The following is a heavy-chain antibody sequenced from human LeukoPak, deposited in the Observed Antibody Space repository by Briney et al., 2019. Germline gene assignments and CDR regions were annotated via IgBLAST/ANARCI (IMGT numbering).Heavy chain of an antibody. J-gene: IGHJ4*02. CDR2: ISAYNGNT. CDR3: ARDRSGYDFWSGQRYYFDY. D-gene: IGHD3-3*01. Sequence: ASVKVSCKASGYTFTSYGISWMRQAPGQGLEWMGWISAYNGNTNYAQKLQGRVTMTTDTSTSTAYMELRSLRSDDTAVYYCARDRSGYDFWSGQRYYFDYWGQGTLVTVSS. V-gene: IGHV1-18*01. CDR1: GYTFTSYG.